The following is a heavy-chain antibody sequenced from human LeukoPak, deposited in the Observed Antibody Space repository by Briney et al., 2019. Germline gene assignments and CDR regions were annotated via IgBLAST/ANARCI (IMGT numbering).Heavy chain of an antibody. CDR3: AREYSYGYLSYYYGMDV. J-gene: IGHJ6*02. CDR1: GGSISSGDYF. D-gene: IGHD5-18*01. CDR2: IYYSGST. Sequence: SETLSLTCSVSGGSISSGDYFWTWIRQPPGKGLEYIGYIYYSGSTNYNPSLKSRVTISVDTSKNQFSLKLSSVTAADTAVYYCAREYSYGYLSYYYGMDVWGQGTTVTVSS. V-gene: IGHV4-61*08.